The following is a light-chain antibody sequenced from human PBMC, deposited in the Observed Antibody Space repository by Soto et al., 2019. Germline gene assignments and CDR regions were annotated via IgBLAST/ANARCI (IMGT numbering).Light chain of an antibody. CDR2: KAS. CDR1: QSISIW. J-gene: IGKJ1*01. Sequence: IQMTQSASTLSASVCDRVTITCRASQSISIWLAWYQKKPGKAPKILIYKASSLESGVPSRFSGSGSGTEFTLTISSLQPDDFATYYCQQYSTYTPRTFGQGTKVDIK. CDR3: QQYSTYTPRT. V-gene: IGKV1-5*03.